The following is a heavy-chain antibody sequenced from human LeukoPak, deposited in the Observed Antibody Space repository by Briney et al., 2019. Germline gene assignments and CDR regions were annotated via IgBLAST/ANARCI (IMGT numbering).Heavy chain of an antibody. J-gene: IGHJ6*03. V-gene: IGHV3-7*01. CDR1: GFNLRIVW. Sequence: GGSLPLSCAPSGFNLRIVWVRCDRQAPGKWREWVANIKLDGSQTYYVDSVKGRFTISRDNATDSLYLQMNSMRADDTALYYWAKDRRRGFYFYLGVWGKGTTVTVSS. CDR2: IKLDGSQT. CDR3: AKDRRRGFYFYLGV.